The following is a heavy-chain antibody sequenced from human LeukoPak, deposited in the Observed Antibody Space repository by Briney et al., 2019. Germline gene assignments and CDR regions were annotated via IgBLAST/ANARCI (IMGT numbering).Heavy chain of an antibody. CDR1: GFTFSSYG. CDR3: AKDYSGYDEYYFDY. Sequence: PGGSLRLSCAASGFTFSSYGMHWVCQAPGKGLEWVAVIWYDGSNKYYADSVKGRFTISRDNSKNTLYLQMNSLRAEDTAVYYCAKDYSGYDEYYFDYWGQGTLVTVSS. V-gene: IGHV3-33*06. D-gene: IGHD5-12*01. CDR2: IWYDGSNK. J-gene: IGHJ4*02.